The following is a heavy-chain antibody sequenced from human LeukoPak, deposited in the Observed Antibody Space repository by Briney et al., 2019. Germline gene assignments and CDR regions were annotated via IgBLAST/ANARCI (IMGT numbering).Heavy chain of an antibody. CDR3: AKAVTAYSSSNFDY. J-gene: IGHJ4*02. CDR1: GFTFDDYA. V-gene: IGHV3-9*01. Sequence: GGSLRLPCAASGFTFDDYAMHWVRQAPGKGLEWVSGISWNSGSIGYADSVKGRFTISRDNAKNSLYLQMNSLRAEDTALYYCAKAVTAYSSSNFDYWGQGTLVTVSS. D-gene: IGHD6-6*01. CDR2: ISWNSGSI.